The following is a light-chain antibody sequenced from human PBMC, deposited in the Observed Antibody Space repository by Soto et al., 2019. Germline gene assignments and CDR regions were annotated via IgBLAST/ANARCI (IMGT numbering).Light chain of an antibody. CDR1: QSVSSY. CDR3: QQRSDWPPYT. CDR2: DAS. V-gene: IGKV3-11*01. J-gene: IGKJ2*01. Sequence: EIVLTQSPATLSLSPGERATLSCRASQSVSSYLAWYQQKLGQAPRLLIYDASNRATGIPGRFSSSGSGTDFTLTISSLEPEDFAVYYCQQRSDWPPYTFGQGTKLEIK.